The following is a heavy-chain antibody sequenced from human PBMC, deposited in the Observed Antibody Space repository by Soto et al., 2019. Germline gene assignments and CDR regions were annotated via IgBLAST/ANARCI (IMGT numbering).Heavy chain of an antibody. CDR1: GGTFSRYA. Sequence: SVKVSCKASGGTFSRYALNWVRQAPGQGPEWMGGIVPIFGKPKYAHKFQGRVTITADESTSTAYMELSSLRSEDTAVYSSARGVNYDSSAYYFLFWGPGALVTVCS. J-gene: IGHJ4*02. CDR3: ARGVNYDSSAYYFLF. CDR2: IVPIFGKP. V-gene: IGHV1-69*13. D-gene: IGHD3-22*01.